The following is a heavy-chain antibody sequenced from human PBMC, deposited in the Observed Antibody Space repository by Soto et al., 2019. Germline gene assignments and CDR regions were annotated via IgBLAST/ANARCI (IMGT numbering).Heavy chain of an antibody. V-gene: IGHV1-2*02. D-gene: IGHD6-13*01. J-gene: IGHJ5*02. CDR3: ARGSGEPIIVAAGTWNWFDP. CDR1: GYTFTGYY. CDR2: INPNSGGT. Sequence: ASVKVSCKASGYTFTGYYMHWVRQAPGQGLEWMGWINPNSGGTNYAQKFQGRVTMTRDTSISTAYMEPSRLRSDDTAVYYCARGSGEPIIVAAGTWNWFDPWGQGTLVTVSS.